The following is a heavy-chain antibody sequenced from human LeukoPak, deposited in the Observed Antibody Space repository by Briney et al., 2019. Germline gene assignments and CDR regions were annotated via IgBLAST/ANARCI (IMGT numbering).Heavy chain of an antibody. Sequence: SETLSLTCTVSGGSISSGGYSWSWIRQPPGKGLEWIGYIYHSGSTYYNPSLKSRVTISVDRSKNQFSLKLSSVTAADTAVYYCARGPYSSGWDYSYYYGMDVWGQGTTVTVSS. CDR2: IYHSGST. V-gene: IGHV4-30-2*01. D-gene: IGHD6-19*01. J-gene: IGHJ6*02. CDR1: GGSISSGGYS. CDR3: ARGPYSSGWDYSYYYGMDV.